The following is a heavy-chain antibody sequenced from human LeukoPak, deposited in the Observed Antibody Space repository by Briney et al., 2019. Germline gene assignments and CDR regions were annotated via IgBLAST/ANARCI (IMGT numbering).Heavy chain of an antibody. D-gene: IGHD5-18*01. J-gene: IGHJ4*02. CDR1: GGTFSSYA. Sequence: SVKVSCKASGGTFSSYAISWVRQAPGQGLEWMGRIIPIFGTANYAQKFQGRVTITTDESTSTAYMELSSLRSEDTAVYYCARGGVFLVDTAMVADYWGQGTLVTVSS. CDR3: ARGGVFLVDTAMVADY. CDR2: IIPIFGTA. V-gene: IGHV1-69*05.